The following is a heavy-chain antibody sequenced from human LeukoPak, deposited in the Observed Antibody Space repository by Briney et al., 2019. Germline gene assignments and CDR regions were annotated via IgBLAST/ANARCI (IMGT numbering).Heavy chain of an antibody. CDR3: AKLSLAVVIPSFDY. Sequence: PGGSLRLSCAASGFTFSDYAMSWVRQAPEKGLEWVSTISHVGGTYYADSVKGRFTISRDNSKNTLYLQMNSLRAEDTAVYYCAKLSLAVVIPSFDYWGQGTLVTVSS. D-gene: IGHD3-22*01. CDR1: GFTFSDYA. J-gene: IGHJ4*02. V-gene: IGHV3-23*01. CDR2: ISHVGGT.